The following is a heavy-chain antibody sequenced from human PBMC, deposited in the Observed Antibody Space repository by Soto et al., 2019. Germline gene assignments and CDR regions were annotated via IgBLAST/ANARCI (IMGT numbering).Heavy chain of an antibody. D-gene: IGHD1-26*01. CDR3: AKDTYIMVGGTHIDF. V-gene: IGHV3-9*01. CDR2: ISWNGDSS. CDR1: GLTFDDYA. J-gene: IGHJ4*02. Sequence: EVHLVESGGGLVQPGRSLRLSCVASGLTFDDYAMHWVRQAPGKGLEWVSGISWNGDSSGYADSVQGRFTISRDNAKNALFLQMNSLRADATALYFCAKDTYIMVGGTHIDFWGRGTLVTVSS.